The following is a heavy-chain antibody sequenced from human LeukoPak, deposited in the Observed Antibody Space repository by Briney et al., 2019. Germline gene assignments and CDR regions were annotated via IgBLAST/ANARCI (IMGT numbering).Heavy chain of an antibody. D-gene: IGHD3-10*01. CDR2: INPNSGGT. J-gene: IGHJ4*02. Sequence: ASVKVSCKASGYTFTGYYMHWVRQAPGQGLEWMGWINPNSGGTNCAQKFQGRVTMTRDTSISTAYMELSRLRSDDTAVYYCARGRNYYGSGSYYKSDTSFDYWGQGTLVTVSS. CDR3: ARGRNYYGSGSYYKSDTSFDY. V-gene: IGHV1-2*02. CDR1: GYTFTGYY.